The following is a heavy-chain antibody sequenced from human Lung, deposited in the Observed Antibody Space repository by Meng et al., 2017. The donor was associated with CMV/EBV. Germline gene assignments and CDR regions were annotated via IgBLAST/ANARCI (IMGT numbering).Heavy chain of an antibody. CDR1: GFMFSSYG. D-gene: IGHD5-18*01. Sequence: SCAASGFMFSSYGMHWVRQAPGKGLEWVAFIRYDGSKEYYVDFVKGRFTISRDNSKNTLYLQMHSLRPGDTAVYYCAKERIRYNYGSETIDYWGQGXLVTVSS. V-gene: IGHV3-30*02. CDR3: AKERIRYNYGSETIDY. J-gene: IGHJ4*02. CDR2: IRYDGSKE.